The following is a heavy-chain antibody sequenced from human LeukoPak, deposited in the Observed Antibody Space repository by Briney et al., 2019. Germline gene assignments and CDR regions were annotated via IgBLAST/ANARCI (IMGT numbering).Heavy chain of an antibody. V-gene: IGHV1-2*04. Sequence: ASVKVSCKASGYTFTGYYMHWVRQAPGQGLEWMGWTNPNSGGTNYAQKFQGWVTMTRDTSISTAYMELSRLRSDDTAVYYCARSVVRTVYGMDVWGQGTTVTVSS. D-gene: IGHD4-23*01. CDR2: TNPNSGGT. J-gene: IGHJ6*02. CDR1: GYTFTGYY. CDR3: ARSVVRTVYGMDV.